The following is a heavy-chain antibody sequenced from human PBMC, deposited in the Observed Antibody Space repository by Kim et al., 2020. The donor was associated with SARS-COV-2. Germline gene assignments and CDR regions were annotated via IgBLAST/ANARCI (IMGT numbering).Heavy chain of an antibody. V-gene: IGHV3-49*04. CDR1: GFTFGDYA. CDR2: IRSKAYGGTT. Sequence: GGSLRLSCTASGFTFGDYAMSWVRQAPGKGLEWVGFIRSKAYGGTTEYAASVKGRFTISRDDSKSIAYLQMNSLKTEDTAVYYCTRDEQQLRYWGQGTLVTVSS. CDR3: TRDEQQLRY. J-gene: IGHJ4*02. D-gene: IGHD6-13*01.